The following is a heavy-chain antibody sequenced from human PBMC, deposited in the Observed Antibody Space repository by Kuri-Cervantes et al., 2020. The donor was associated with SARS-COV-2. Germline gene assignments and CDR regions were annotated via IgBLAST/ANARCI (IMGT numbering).Heavy chain of an antibody. V-gene: IGHV3-11*04. CDR2: ISSSGSTI. CDR3: ARDCMGNYQPPYYYYMDV. CDR1: GLTFSDYY. D-gene: IGHD4-11*01. Sequence: GGSLRLPCEPSGLTFSDYYMSWIRQAPGRGLEWVSCISSSGSTIYYADSVKGRFTISRDNAKNTLYLQMNSLRAEATAVYYCARDCMGNYQPPYYYYMDVWGKGTTVTVSS. J-gene: IGHJ6*03.